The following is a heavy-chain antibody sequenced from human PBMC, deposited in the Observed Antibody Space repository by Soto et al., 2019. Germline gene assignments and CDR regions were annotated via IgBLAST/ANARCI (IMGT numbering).Heavy chain of an antibody. Sequence: QVQVVQSGAEVKEPGSSVNVSCKASGDIFTTYAINWVRQAPGQGLVWMGGIKPAIGSANYAPTFQGRLTITADDLTATAYMDLTSLTSEDTAVYYCARGLLVGHETVDYWGQGTLVTVSS. J-gene: IGHJ4*02. CDR1: GDIFTTYA. CDR2: IKPAIGSA. D-gene: IGHD1-26*01. CDR3: ARGLLVGHETVDY. V-gene: IGHV1-69*01.